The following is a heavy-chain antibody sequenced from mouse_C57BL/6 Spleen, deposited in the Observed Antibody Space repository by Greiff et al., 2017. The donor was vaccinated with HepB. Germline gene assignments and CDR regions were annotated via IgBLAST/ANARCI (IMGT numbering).Heavy chain of an antibody. CDR3: TREGDYGSSPWFAY. J-gene: IGHJ3*01. CDR1: GFTFSSYA. V-gene: IGHV5-9-1*02. Sequence: EVNVVESGEGLVKPGGSLKLSCAASGFTFSSYAMSWVRQTPEKRLEWVAYISSGGDYIYYADTVKGRFTISRDNARNTLYLQMSSLKSEDTAMYYCTREGDYGSSPWFAYWGQGTLVTVSA. D-gene: IGHD1-1*01. CDR2: ISSGGDYI.